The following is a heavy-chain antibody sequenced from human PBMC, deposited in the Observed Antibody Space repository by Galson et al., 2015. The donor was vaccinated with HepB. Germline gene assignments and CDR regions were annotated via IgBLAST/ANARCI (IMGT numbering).Heavy chain of an antibody. V-gene: IGHV3-9*02. D-gene: IGHD1-26*01. CDR1: GFTSGDYA. J-gene: IGHJ4*02. Sequence: SLRLSCAASGFTSGDYAMHWVRQAPGKGLEWISGISWNSGSIGYADSVKGRFTISRDNAKNSLYLQMNSLRSEDTAVYYCARGDDMGAADYWGQGTLSPSPQ. CDR3: ARGDDMGAADY. CDR2: ISWNSGSI.